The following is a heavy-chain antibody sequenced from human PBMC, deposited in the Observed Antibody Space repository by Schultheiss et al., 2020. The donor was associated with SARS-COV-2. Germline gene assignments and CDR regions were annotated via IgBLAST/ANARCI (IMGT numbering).Heavy chain of an antibody. D-gene: IGHD3-22*01. CDR1: GGSITSYY. CDR2: ISYTGTT. J-gene: IGHJ4*02. Sequence: SETLSLTCTVSGGSITSYYWTWIRQSPGKGLEWIGYISYTGTTKYSPSLKSRLAMSVDTSRNQISLKLSSVTAADTAVYYCARLNYYDSSGPGVDYWGQGTLVTVSS. V-gene: IGHV4-59*08. CDR3: ARLNYYDSSGPGVDY.